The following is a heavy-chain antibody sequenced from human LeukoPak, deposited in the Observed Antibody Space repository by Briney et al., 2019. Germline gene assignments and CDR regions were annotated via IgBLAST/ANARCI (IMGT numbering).Heavy chain of an antibody. CDR2: ISWKSDSI. D-gene: IGHD6-13*01. CDR1: GFTFDDYA. V-gene: IGHV3-9*01. J-gene: IGHJ4*02. Sequence: GGSLRLSCAASGFTFDDYAMHWVRQAPGKGLEWVSSISWKSDSIAYADSVRGRFTISRDNAKNSLYLQMNSLGAEDTAVYYCAKDIGSSIWYVDYWGQGTLVTVSS. CDR3: AKDIGSSIWYVDY.